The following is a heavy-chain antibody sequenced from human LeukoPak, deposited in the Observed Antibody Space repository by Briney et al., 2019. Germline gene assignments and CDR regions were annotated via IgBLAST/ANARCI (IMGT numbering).Heavy chain of an antibody. D-gene: IGHD2/OR15-2a*01. V-gene: IGHV1-2*06. Sequence: ASVKVSCKASGYTFTGYYMHWVRQAPGQGLEWMGRINPNSGGTNYAQKFQGRVTMTRDTSISTAYMELSRLRSDDTAVYYCARDRIALSLYYFDYSGQGTLVTVSS. J-gene: IGHJ4*02. CDR3: ARDRIALSLYYFDY. CDR2: INPNSGGT. CDR1: GYTFTGYY.